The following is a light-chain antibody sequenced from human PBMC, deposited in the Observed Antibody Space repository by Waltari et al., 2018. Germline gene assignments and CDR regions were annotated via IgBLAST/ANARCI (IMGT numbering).Light chain of an antibody. Sequence: IQMTQSPSSLSASVGDRVTITCRASQSIDTYLNWYQQKPGKVPKLLIYAASALQSGVPSRFSGSGSGTDFTLTISSLQPEDFATYYCQQSFSSLNFGGGTKVEIK. V-gene: IGKV1-39*01. CDR2: AAS. CDR1: QSIDTY. CDR3: QQSFSSLN. J-gene: IGKJ4*01.